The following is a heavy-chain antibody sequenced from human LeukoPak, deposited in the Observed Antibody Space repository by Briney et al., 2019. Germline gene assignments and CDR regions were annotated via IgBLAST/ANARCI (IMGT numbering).Heavy chain of an antibody. CDR3: ARASGYSSGWSDY. CDR2: IYHSGST. J-gene: IGHJ4*02. CDR1: GGSISSSNW. D-gene: IGHD6-19*01. Sequence: SETLSLTCAVSGGSISSSNWWSWVRQPPGKGLEWIGEIYHSGSTNYNPSLKSRVTISVDKSKNQFSLKLSSVTAADTAVYYCARASGYSSGWSDYWGQGTLVTVSS. V-gene: IGHV4-4*02.